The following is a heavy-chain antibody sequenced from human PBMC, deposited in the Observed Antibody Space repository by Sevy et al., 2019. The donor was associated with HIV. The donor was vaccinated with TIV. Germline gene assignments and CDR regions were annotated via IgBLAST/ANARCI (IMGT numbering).Heavy chain of an antibody. CDR3: ARDSRAGITMVRGRFGDDAFDI. CDR1: GGSISSGGYY. CDR2: IYYSGST. D-gene: IGHD3-10*01. J-gene: IGHJ3*02. Sequence: SETLSLTCTVSGGSISSGGYYWSWIRQHPGKGLEWIGYIYYSGSTYYNPSLKSRVTISVDTSKNQFSLKLSSVTAAVTAVYYCARDSRAGITMVRGRFGDDAFDIWGQGTMVTVSS. V-gene: IGHV4-31*03.